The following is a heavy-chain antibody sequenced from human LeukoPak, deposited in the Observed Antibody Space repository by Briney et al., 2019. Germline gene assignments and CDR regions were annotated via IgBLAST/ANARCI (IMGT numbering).Heavy chain of an antibody. CDR1: GGTFSSYA. V-gene: IGHV1-69*13. Sequence: GASVKVSCKASGGTFSSYAISWVRQAPGQGLEWMGGIIPILGTANYAQKFQGRVTITADESTSTAYMELSSLRSEDTAVYYCASGTPYCSGGSCYSYYFDYWGQGTLVTVSS. D-gene: IGHD2-15*01. CDR3: ASGTPYCSGGSCYSYYFDY. J-gene: IGHJ4*02. CDR2: IIPILGTA.